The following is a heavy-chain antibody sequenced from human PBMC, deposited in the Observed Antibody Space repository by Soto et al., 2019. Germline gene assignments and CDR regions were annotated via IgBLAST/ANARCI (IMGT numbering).Heavy chain of an antibody. Sequence: SETLSLTCTVSGGSISSYYWSWIRQPPGKGLEWIGYISYSRSTNYNPSLKSRVTISVDTSKNQFSLKLSSVTAADTAVYYCARGAPDSNSSEWFDPWGQGTLVTVPQ. J-gene: IGHJ5*02. D-gene: IGHD6-6*01. CDR3: ARGAPDSNSSEWFDP. V-gene: IGHV4-59*01. CDR2: ISYSRST. CDR1: GGSISSYY.